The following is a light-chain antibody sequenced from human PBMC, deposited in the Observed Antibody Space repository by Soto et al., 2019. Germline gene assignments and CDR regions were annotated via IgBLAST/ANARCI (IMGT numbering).Light chain of an antibody. V-gene: IGLV2-11*01. J-gene: IGLJ3*02. CDR2: DVF. Sequence: QSALTQPRSVSASPGQSVTIPCSGSSSDVGGYNLVSWYQQKPGEVPKVIIYDVFKRPSGVPDRFFGSKSGNTATLTISGLQGDDEADFHCCSYAGRFIWLFGGGTK. CDR1: SSDVGGYNL. CDR3: CSYAGRFIWL.